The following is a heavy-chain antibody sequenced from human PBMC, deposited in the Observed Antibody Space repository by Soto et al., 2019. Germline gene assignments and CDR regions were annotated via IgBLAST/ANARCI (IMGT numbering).Heavy chain of an antibody. CDR1: GGSFSGFY. J-gene: IGHJ2*01. V-gene: IGHV4-34*01. Sequence: SETLSLTCAVHGGSFSGFYWTWIRQPPGKGLEWIGEINHSGSSNYNPPLKSRVTMPLDTSRNQFSLSLNSVTAADTAVYYCARMAGPWYFDLWGRGTLVTVSS. CDR3: ARMAGPWYFDL. CDR2: INHSGSS.